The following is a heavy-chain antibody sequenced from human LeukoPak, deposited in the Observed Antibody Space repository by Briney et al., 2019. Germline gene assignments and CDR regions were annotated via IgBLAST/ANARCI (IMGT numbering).Heavy chain of an antibody. CDR1: GGSMSRGGYS. Sequence: PSETLSLTCAVSGGSMSRGGYSWRWIRQPPGKGLEWIGSFYYSGRTYYNPSLKSRVTISVDTSKNHLSLKLSSVPAADTAVYYCARESNYHGSGTGWFDPWGQGTLVTVSS. D-gene: IGHD3-10*01. CDR2: FYYSGRT. CDR3: ARESNYHGSGTGWFDP. J-gene: IGHJ5*02. V-gene: IGHV4-30-4*07.